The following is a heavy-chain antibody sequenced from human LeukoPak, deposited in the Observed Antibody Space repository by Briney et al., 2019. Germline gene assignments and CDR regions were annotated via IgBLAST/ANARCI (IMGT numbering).Heavy chain of an antibody. CDR1: GGSISSSSYY. CDR3: ATHIAVTAYYFDY. J-gene: IGHJ4*02. D-gene: IGHD6-19*01. CDR2: IYYSGST. Sequence: PSETLSLTCPVSGGSISSSSYYWGWIRQPPGKGLEWIGSIYYSGSTYYNPSLKSRVTISVDTSKNQSSLKLSSVTAADTAVYYCATHIAVTAYYFDYWGQGTLVTVSS. V-gene: IGHV4-39*01.